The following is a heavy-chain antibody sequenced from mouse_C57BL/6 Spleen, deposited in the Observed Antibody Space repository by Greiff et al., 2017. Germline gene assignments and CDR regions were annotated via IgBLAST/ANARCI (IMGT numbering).Heavy chain of an antibody. Sequence: EVQLQQSGPELVKPGASVKISCKASGYSFTDYNMNWVKQSNGKSLEWIGVINPNYGTTSCNQKFKSKATLTVDQSSSTASMQLNSLTSVDSAVYYGAREDDGSSYGYFEVWGTGTTVTVSS. CDR3: AREDDGSSYGYFEV. J-gene: IGHJ1*03. CDR1: GYSFTDYN. D-gene: IGHD1-1*01. V-gene: IGHV1-39*01. CDR2: INPNYGTT.